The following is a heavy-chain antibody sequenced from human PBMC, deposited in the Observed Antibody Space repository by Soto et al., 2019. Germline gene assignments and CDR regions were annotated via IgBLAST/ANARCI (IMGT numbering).Heavy chain of an antibody. V-gene: IGHV3-48*02. J-gene: IGHJ4*02. Sequence: EVQLVESGGDLVQRGGSLRLSCVASGFTFSVYSMNWVRQAPGKGLEWFSYITSDTKTIKYADSVKGRFTISRDNAKNSVYLQMNSLRDEDTAVYYCARSEEGHSDNRGQGTVVTVSS. CDR3: ARSEEGHSDN. CDR1: GFTFSVYS. CDR2: ITSDTKTI.